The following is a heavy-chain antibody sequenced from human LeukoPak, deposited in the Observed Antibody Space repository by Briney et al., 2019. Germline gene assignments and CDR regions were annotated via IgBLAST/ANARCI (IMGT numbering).Heavy chain of an antibody. J-gene: IGHJ4*02. CDR2: INHSGST. CDR3: ASSVPYDPIYYFDY. D-gene: IGHD3-3*01. V-gene: IGHV4-34*01. CDR1: GGSFSGYY. Sequence: SETLSLTCAVYGGSFSGYYWSWIRQPPGKGLEWIGEINHSGSTNYNPSLKSRVTISVDTSKNQFSLKLSSVTAADTAVYYCASSVPYDPIYYFDYWGQGTLVTVSS.